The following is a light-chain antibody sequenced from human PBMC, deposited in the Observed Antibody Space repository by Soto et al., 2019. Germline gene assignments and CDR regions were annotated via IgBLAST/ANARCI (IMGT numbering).Light chain of an antibody. V-gene: IGKV1-5*01. CDR1: QSIGEW. CDR3: QDYSDNSWT. Sequence: DIQMTQSPSTLSASVGDRVTITCRASQSIGEWLAWYQQKPGKAPKVLIYDASRLQSGVPSRFSGSGSETEFILTTSSLQPDDFATYYCQDYSDNSWTFGQGTKVDIK. CDR2: DAS. J-gene: IGKJ1*01.